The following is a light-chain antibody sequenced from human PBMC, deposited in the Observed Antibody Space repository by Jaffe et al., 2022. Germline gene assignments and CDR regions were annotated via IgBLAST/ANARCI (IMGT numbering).Light chain of an antibody. V-gene: IGKV3-15*01. J-gene: IGKJ4*01. Sequence: EIVMTQSPATLSVSPGESATLSCRASQSVNSNLAWYHQRPGQAPRLLIYGASTRATGIPARFSGSGSGTEFTLTISSLQSEDFAVYYCQQYNNWPLTFGGGTKVEIK. CDR1: QSVNSN. CDR3: QQYNNWPLT. CDR2: GAS.